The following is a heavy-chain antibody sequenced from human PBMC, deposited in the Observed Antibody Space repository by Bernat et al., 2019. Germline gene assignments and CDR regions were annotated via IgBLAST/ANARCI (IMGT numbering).Heavy chain of an antibody. CDR3: AKVEDFWSGYYEYGMDV. CDR1: GFTFSSYA. D-gene: IGHD3-3*01. CDR2: ISGSGGST. V-gene: IGHV3-23*01. Sequence: EVQLLESGGGLVQPGGSLRLSCAASGFTFSSYAMSWVRQAPGNGLEWVSAISGSGGSTYYADSVKGRFTISRDNSKNTLYLQMNSLRAEDTAVYYCAKVEDFWSGYYEYGMDVWGQGTTVTVSS. J-gene: IGHJ6*02.